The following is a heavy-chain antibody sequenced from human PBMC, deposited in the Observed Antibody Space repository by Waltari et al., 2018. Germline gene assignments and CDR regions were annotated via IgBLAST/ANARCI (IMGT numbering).Heavy chain of an antibody. CDR1: GGSISSDSYY. CDR2: ISYSGSA. D-gene: IGHD3-9*01. Sequence: QLQLQESGPGLVKPSETLSLTCTVSGGSISSDSYYWGWIRQPPGKGLGWIGIISYSGSAYYNPSLKSRVTISVDTSKNQFSLKLSSVTAADTAVYYCARLRYHIVTGYGWFDPWGLGTLVTVSS. V-gene: IGHV4-39*01. CDR3: ARLRYHIVTGYGWFDP. J-gene: IGHJ5*02.